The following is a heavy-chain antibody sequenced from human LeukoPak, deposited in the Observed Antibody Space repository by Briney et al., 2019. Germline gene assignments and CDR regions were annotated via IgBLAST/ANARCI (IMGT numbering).Heavy chain of an antibody. J-gene: IGHJ4*02. CDR3: ARDGDYYGSGSYFSFVC. Sequence: PGGSLRLSCAASGFTFSSYEMNWVRQAPGKGLEWVSYISSSGSTIYYADSVKGRFTISRDNAKNSLYLQMNSLRAEDTAVYYCARDGDYYGSGSYFSFVCWGQGTLVTVSS. CDR1: GFTFSSYE. V-gene: IGHV3-48*03. CDR2: ISSSGSTI. D-gene: IGHD3-10*01.